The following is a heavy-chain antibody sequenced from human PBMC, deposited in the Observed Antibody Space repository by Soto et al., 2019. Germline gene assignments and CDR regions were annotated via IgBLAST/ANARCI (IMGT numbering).Heavy chain of an antibody. CDR3: TRLPITLGATTLFYYFDY. Sequence: GGSLRLSCTASGFTFGDYAMSWFRQAPGKGLEWVGFIRSKAYGGTTEYAASVKGRFTISRGDSKSIAYLQMNSLKTEDTAVYYCTRLPITLGATTLFYYFDYWGQGTLVTVS. D-gene: IGHD1-26*01. CDR2: IRSKAYGGTT. V-gene: IGHV3-49*03. J-gene: IGHJ4*02. CDR1: GFTFGDYA.